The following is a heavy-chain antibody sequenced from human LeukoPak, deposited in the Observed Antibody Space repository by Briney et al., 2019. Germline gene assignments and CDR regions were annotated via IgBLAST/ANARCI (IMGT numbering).Heavy chain of an antibody. D-gene: IGHD1-26*01. CDR3: ARIEWERLGRAFDI. J-gene: IGHJ3*02. Sequence: GGSLRLSCAASGFTLSDNYMTWVSQAPGKGLEWVSRIYSAGATHYAESVKGRFTISRDNSKNTLYLQMNSLRAEDMAVYYCARIEWERLGRAFDIWGQGTMVTVSS. V-gene: IGHV3-53*01. CDR2: IYSAGAT. CDR1: GFTLSDNY.